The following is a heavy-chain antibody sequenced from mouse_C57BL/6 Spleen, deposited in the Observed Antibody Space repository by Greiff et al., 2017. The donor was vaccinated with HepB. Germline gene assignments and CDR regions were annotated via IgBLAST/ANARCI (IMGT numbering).Heavy chain of an antibody. CDR3: ARDIDCDGSSYDVWYFDV. V-gene: IGHV5-4*01. Sequence: EVQLVESGGGLVKPGGSLKLSCAASGFTFSSYAMSWVRQTPVKRLEWVATISDGGSYTYYPDNVKGRFTISRDNAKNNLYLQMSHLKSEDTAMYYCARDIDCDGSSYDVWYFDVWGTGTTVTVSS. D-gene: IGHD1-1*01. CDR1: GFTFSSYA. J-gene: IGHJ1*03. CDR2: ISDGGSYT.